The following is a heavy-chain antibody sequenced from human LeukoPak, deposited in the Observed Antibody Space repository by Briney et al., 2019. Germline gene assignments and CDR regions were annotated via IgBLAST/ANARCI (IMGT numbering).Heavy chain of an antibody. CDR3: ITNGGGDSGYGNFDY. J-gene: IGHJ4*02. CDR2: ISWNSDNI. D-gene: IGHD5-12*01. V-gene: IGHV3-9*01. Sequence: GGSPRLSCAVSGFTFDDYAMHWVRQVPGKALEWVSCISWNSDNIGYADSVKGRFTISRDNAKNSLHLQMNSLRAEDTALYYCITNGGGDSGYGNFDYWGQGTLVTVSS. CDR1: GFTFDDYA.